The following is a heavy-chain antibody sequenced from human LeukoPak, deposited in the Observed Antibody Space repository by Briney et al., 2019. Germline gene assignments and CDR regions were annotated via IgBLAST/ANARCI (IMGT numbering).Heavy chain of an antibody. J-gene: IGHJ4*02. CDR1: GFGLSDCG. V-gene: IGHV3-30*18. CDR2: INFDGTGI. D-gene: IGHD6-19*01. CDR3: VKEQSSGWNRVADY. Sequence: GGSLRLSCAASGFGLSDCGMHWVCQAPGKGLELLSVINFDGTGIPYADSVMGRFIISRDISRHTLHLQMNSLRVEDTAVYYCVKEQSSGWNRVADYWGQGTMVTVSS.